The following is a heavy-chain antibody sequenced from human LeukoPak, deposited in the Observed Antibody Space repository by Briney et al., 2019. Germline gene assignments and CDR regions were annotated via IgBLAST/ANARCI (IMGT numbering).Heavy chain of an antibody. CDR1: GYSISSGYY. CDR2: IYHSGST. V-gene: IGHV4-38-2*02. J-gene: IGHJ4*02. CDR3: ARWGPMVRGGFDY. Sequence: SETLSLTCTVSGYSISSGYYWGWIRQPPGKGLEWIGSIYHSGSTYHNPPLKSRVTISVDTSKNQFSLKLSSVTAADTDVYYCARWGPMVRGGFDYWGQGTLVTVSS. D-gene: IGHD3-10*01.